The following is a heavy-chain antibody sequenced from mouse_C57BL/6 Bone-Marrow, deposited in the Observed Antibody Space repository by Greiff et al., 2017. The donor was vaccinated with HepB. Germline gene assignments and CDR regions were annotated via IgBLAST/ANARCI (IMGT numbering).Heavy chain of an antibody. CDR2: IDPSDSYT. J-gene: IGHJ2*01. D-gene: IGHD1-1*01. Sequence: QVQLQQPGAELVRPGTSVKLSCKASGYTFTSYWMHWVKQRPGQGLEWIGVIDPSDSYTNYNQKFKGKATLTVDTASRTAYMQLSSLTSEDSAVYYCARWPITTEVATNYWGKGTTLTVTS. V-gene: IGHV1-59*01. CDR3: ARWPITTEVATNY. CDR1: GYTFTSYW.